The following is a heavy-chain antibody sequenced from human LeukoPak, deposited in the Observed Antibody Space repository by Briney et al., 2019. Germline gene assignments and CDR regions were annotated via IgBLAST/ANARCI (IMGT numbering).Heavy chain of an antibody. Sequence: PSETLSLTCAVYGGSFSGYYWSWIRQPPGKGLEWIGEINHSGSTNYNPSLKSRVTISVDTSKNQFSLKLSSVTAADTAVYYCARWLSDAFDIWGQGTMVTVSS. V-gene: IGHV4-34*01. CDR2: INHSGST. D-gene: IGHD6-19*01. CDR1: GGSFSGYY. J-gene: IGHJ3*02. CDR3: ARWLSDAFDI.